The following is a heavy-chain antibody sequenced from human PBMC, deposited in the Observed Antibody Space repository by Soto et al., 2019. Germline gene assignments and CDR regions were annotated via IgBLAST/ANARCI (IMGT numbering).Heavy chain of an antibody. D-gene: IGHD6-13*01. CDR2: INHSGST. V-gene: IGHV4-34*01. Sequence: SETLSLTCAVYGGSFSGYYWSWIRQPPGKGLEWIGEINHSGSTNYNPSLKSRVTISVDTSKNQFSLKLSSVTAADTAVYYCARGGYSRSVFAFDIWGQGTMVTVSS. J-gene: IGHJ3*02. CDR3: ARGGYSRSVFAFDI. CDR1: GGSFSGYY.